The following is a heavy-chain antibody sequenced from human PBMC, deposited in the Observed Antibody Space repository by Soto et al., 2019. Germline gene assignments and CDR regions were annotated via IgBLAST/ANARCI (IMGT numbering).Heavy chain of an antibody. CDR1: GFTFSSYS. Sequence: GGSLRLSCAASGFTFSSYSMNWVRQAPGKGLEWVSSISSSSSYIYYADSVKGRFTISRDNAKNTLYLQMNSLRAEDTAVYYCASYGGNPELLSDYWGQGTLVTVSS. D-gene: IGHD4-17*01. CDR2: ISSSSSYI. J-gene: IGHJ4*02. CDR3: ASYGGNPELLSDY. V-gene: IGHV3-21*01.